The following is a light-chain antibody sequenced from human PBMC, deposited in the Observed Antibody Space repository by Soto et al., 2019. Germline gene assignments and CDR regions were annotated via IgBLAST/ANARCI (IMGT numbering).Light chain of an antibody. CDR3: QQSYSTPRT. V-gene: IGKV1-39*01. CDR2: DAS. CDR1: QSISSW. J-gene: IGKJ1*01. Sequence: DIQMTQSPSTLSASVGDRVTITCRASQSISSWLAWYQQKPGKAPKLLIYDASSLESGVPSRFNGSGSGTDFTLTISSLQPEDFATYYCQQSYSTPRTFGQGTKVDIK.